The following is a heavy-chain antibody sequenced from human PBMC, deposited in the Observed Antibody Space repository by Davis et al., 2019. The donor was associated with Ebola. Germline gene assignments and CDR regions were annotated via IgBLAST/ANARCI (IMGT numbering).Heavy chain of an antibody. V-gene: IGHV3-48*01. D-gene: IGHD3-22*01. CDR2: ISSSSNTM. CDR1: GFTFSSYS. CDR3: AKSNGYDSSGYVDY. Sequence: PGGSLRLSCGASGFTFSSYSMYWVRQAPGKGLEWVSYISSSSNTMYYADSVRGRFTISRENSKNTLYLQMNSLRAEETAVYYCAKSNGYDSSGYVDYWGQGTLVTVSS. J-gene: IGHJ4*02.